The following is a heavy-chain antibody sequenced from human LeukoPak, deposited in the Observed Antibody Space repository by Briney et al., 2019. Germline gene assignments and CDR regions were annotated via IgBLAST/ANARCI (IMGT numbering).Heavy chain of an antibody. J-gene: IGHJ4*02. Sequence: PSETLSLTCTVSGVSISSSNSYWGWIRQPPGKGLEWIGSIYYSGNTYYNASLKSQVSISIDTSKNQFSLKLSSVTAADTAVYYCARGRSGSYYEVAHYFDYWGQGTLVTVSS. D-gene: IGHD1-26*01. V-gene: IGHV4-39*07. CDR1: GVSISSSNSY. CDR3: ARGRSGSYYEVAHYFDY. CDR2: IYYSGNT.